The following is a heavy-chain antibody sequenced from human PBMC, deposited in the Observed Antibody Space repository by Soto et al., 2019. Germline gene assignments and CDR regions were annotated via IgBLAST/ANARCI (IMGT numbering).Heavy chain of an antibody. J-gene: IGHJ6*02. D-gene: IGHD6-13*01. V-gene: IGHV1-18*04. CDR2: ISAYNGNT. CDR1: GYTFTSYG. Sequence: ASVKVSCKASGYTFTSYGISWVRQAPGQGLEWMGWISAYNGNTNYAQKLQGRVTMTTDTSTSTAYMELRSLRSDDTAVYYCACPSYYRSSWYRMCDDRSGGMHVWGHGSAVTVSS. CDR3: ACPSYYRSSWYRMCDDRSGGMHV.